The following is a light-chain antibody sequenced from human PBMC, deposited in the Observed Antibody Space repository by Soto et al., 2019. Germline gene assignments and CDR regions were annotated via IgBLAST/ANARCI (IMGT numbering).Light chain of an antibody. CDR1: QNISSY. CDR2: AAS. CDR3: QQYSNWPRT. V-gene: IGKV3-15*01. Sequence: SVLTQSPPTLSLTTRKRAIRSCRASQNISSYLIWYQQKPGQAPRLLIYAASTRATGVPARFSGSGSGTEFTLTITSLQSEDFAVYYCQQYSNWPRTFGQGTKVDI. J-gene: IGKJ1*01.